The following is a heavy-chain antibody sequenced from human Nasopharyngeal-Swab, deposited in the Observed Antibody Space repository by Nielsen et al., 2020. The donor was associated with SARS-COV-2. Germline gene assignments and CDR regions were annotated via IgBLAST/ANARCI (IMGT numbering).Heavy chain of an antibody. V-gene: IGHV3-13*01. CDR2: IGTAGDT. Sequence: AESLSLSCSASGFTFSSYDMHWIRQATGKGLEWVSAIGTAGDTNYPGSVKGRFTISRENAKNSLYLQMNSLRAGDTAVYYCARDRWTLGMDVWGQGTTVTVSS. D-gene: IGHD7-27*01. CDR3: ARDRWTLGMDV. J-gene: IGHJ6*02. CDR1: GFTFSSYD.